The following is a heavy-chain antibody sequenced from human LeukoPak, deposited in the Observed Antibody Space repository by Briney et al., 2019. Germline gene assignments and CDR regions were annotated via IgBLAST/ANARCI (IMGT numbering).Heavy chain of an antibody. V-gene: IGHV1-2*02. Sequence: ASVKVSCKASGYTFTDYYMHWVRQAPGQGLEWMGWINPNSGGTNYALKFQGRVTMTRDTSINTVYMEVSSLTSDDTAVYFCARKKGDYWGQGTLVIVSS. CDR3: ARKKGDY. CDR2: INPNSGGT. J-gene: IGHJ4*02. CDR1: GYTFTDYY.